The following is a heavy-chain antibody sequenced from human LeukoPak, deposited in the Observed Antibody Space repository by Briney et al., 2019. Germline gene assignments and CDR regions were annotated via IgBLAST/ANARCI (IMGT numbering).Heavy chain of an antibody. V-gene: IGHV3-21*01. CDR2: ISSSSSYI. D-gene: IGHD6-13*01. Sequence: PGGSLRLSCAASGLTFSNAWMNWVRQAPGKGLEWVSSISSSSSYIYYADSVKGRFTISRDNAKNSLYLQMNSLRAEDTAVYYCARVRYSSSWYGEESNDAFDIWGQGTMVTVSS. CDR3: ARVRYSSSWYGEESNDAFDI. CDR1: GLTFSNAW. J-gene: IGHJ3*02.